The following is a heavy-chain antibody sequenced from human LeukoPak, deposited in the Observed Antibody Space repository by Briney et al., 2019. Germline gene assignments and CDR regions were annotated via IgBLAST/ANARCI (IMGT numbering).Heavy chain of an antibody. J-gene: IGHJ4*02. CDR1: GGTFSGYA. Sequence: SVKVSCKASGGTFSGYAISWVRQAPGQGLEWMGGIIPIFGTANYAQKFQGRVTITTDESTSTAYMELSSLRSEDTAVYYCAREREYSPRKYYFDYWGQGTLVTVSS. CDR2: IIPIFGTA. D-gene: IGHD5-18*01. V-gene: IGHV1-69*05. CDR3: AREREYSPRKYYFDY.